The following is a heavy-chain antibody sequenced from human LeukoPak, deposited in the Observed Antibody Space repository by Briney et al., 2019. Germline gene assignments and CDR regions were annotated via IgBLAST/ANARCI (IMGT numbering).Heavy chain of an antibody. V-gene: IGHV3-20*04. CDR2: INWNGGST. Sequence: GGSLRLSCAASGFTFDDYGMSWVRQAPGKGLEWVSGINWNGGSTGYADSVKGRFTISRDNAKNSLYLQMNSLRAEDTAVYYCAKGPAAAGNYYYYYMDVWGKGTTVTVSS. CDR1: GFTFDDYG. D-gene: IGHD6-13*01. J-gene: IGHJ6*03. CDR3: AKGPAAAGNYYYYYMDV.